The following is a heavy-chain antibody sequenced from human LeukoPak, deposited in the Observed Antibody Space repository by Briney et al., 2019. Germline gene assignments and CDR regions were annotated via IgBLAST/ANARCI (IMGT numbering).Heavy chain of an antibody. V-gene: IGHV1-46*01. Sequence: GASVKVSCKASGYTFTSYYMHGVGQAPGQGREGMGIINQSDGRRSTSYAQKIQGRVTMTEDTSTDTAYMELSSLRSEDTAVYYCATVRHCSSTSCYRFPYGMDVWGQGTTVTVSS. CDR1: GYTFTSYY. D-gene: IGHD2-2*02. CDR3: ATVRHCSSTSCYRFPYGMDV. CDR2: INQSDGRRST. J-gene: IGHJ6*02.